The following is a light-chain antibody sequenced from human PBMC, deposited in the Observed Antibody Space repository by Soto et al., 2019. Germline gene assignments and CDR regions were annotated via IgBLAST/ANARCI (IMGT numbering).Light chain of an antibody. CDR3: QVWDFNSDHVM. J-gene: IGLJ3*02. V-gene: IGLV3-21*02. CDR1: NIGSKS. CDR2: DDS. Sequence: SYELAQSPSVSVAPGQTASITCGGNNIGSKSVHWYQQKPGQAPVVVVYDDSVRPSGIPDRFSGSNSGNTATLTINRVEAGDEADYYCQVWDFNSDHVMFGGGTQLTVL.